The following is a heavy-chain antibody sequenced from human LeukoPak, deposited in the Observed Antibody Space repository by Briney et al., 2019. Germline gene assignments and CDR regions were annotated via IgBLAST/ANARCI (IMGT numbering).Heavy chain of an antibody. D-gene: IGHD3-3*01. CDR1: GTFTDYS. J-gene: IGHJ5*02. Sequence: SVKVSCKASGTFTDYSISWVRQAPGQGLEWMGRIIPILGQTDYTQKFHDRVTLTADKSTTTAYMELTSLNSEDTAIYYCVVSGYYYDWFDPWGQGTLVTV. CDR2: IIPILGQT. V-gene: IGHV1-69*02. CDR3: VVSGYYYDWFDP.